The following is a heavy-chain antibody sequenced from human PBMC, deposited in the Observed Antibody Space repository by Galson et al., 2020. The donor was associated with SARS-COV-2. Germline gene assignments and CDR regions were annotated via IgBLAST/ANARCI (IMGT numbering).Heavy chain of an antibody. J-gene: IGHJ5*02. D-gene: IGHD6-19*01. Sequence: TGGSLRLSCAASGFTFDDYAMHWVRQAPGKGLEWVSGISWNSGSIGYADSVKGRFTISRDNAKNSLYLQMNSLRAEDTALYYWAKDMEYGGWSSNWFDPWGQGTLVTVSS. CDR3: AKDMEYGGWSSNWFDP. V-gene: IGHV3-9*01. CDR1: GFTFDDYA. CDR2: ISWNSGSI.